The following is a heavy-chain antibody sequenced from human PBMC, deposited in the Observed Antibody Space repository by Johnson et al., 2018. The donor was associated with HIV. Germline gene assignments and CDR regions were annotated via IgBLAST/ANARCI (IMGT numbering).Heavy chain of an antibody. Sequence: VQLVESGGGLVQPGRSLRLSCVASGFTFDHYAMHWVRQPPGKGLEWVSGLTWNSDTTGYADSVKGRFTISRDSAKKSLYLQMNSLTAEDTALYYCVKDLIAAAAPTALEIWGQGTMVTVAS. CDR2: LTWNSDTT. D-gene: IGHD6-13*01. CDR3: VKDLIAAAAPTALEI. CDR1: GFTFDHYA. J-gene: IGHJ3*02. V-gene: IGHV3-9*01.